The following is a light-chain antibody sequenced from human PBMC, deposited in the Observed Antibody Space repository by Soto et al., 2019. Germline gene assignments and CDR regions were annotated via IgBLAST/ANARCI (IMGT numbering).Light chain of an antibody. CDR2: GAS. V-gene: IGKV3-20*01. CDR3: HQYGDSPHT. CDR1: QSITNNF. J-gene: IGKJ2*01. Sequence: EIVLTQSPGTLSLSPGERATLSCRASQSITNNFLAWYQQKPGQAPRLLIYGASHRAAGIPDRFSGSASGTDFTLTISRLESEDFVVFYCHQYGDSPHTFGQGTKLEIK.